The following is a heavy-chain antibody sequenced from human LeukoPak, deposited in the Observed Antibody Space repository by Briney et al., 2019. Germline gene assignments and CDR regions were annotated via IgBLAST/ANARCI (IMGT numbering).Heavy chain of an antibody. V-gene: IGHV4-34*01. CDR1: GGSFSGYC. CDR3: ARGLGLDY. Sequence: SETLSLTCAVYGGSFSGYCWSWIRQPPGKGLEWIGEINHSGSTNYNPSLKSRVTISVDTSKNQFSLKLSSVTAADTAVYYCARGLGLDYWGQGTLVTVSS. J-gene: IGHJ4*02. CDR2: INHSGST. D-gene: IGHD3-16*01.